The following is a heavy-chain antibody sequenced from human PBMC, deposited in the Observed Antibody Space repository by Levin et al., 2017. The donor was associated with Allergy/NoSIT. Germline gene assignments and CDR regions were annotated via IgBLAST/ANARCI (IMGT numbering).Heavy chain of an antibody. CDR3: ARDEPHFDL. J-gene: IGHJ2*01. Sequence: GESLKISCAASGFSFSTYSMNWVRQAPGKGLEWVSLISSSSSYIYYADSVKGRFTISRDNAENSLVLEVNSLRVEDTAVYYCARDEPHFDLWGRGTLVIVSS. CDR2: ISSSSSYI. V-gene: IGHV3-21*01. CDR1: GFSFSTYS.